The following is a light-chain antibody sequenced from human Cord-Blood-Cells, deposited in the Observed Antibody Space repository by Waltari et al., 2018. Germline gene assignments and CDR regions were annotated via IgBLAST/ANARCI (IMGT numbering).Light chain of an antibody. CDR1: SSDVGGYNY. J-gene: IGLJ7*01. CDR2: DVS. CDR3: SSYTSSSTLAV. Sequence: QSALTQPASVSGYPGQSITISCTGTSSDVGGYNYVSWYQQHPGKAPKLMIYDVSNWPSGVANRFSGSKSGNPASLTISGLQSEDEADYYCSSYTSSSTLAVFGGGTQLTVL. V-gene: IGLV2-14*01.